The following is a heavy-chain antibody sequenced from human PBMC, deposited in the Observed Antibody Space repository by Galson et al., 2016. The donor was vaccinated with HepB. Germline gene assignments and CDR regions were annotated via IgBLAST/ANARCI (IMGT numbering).Heavy chain of an antibody. CDR3: AGEYSSFDY. V-gene: IGHV4-31*03. J-gene: IGHJ4*02. CDR2: ISYSGST. D-gene: IGHD6-13*01. CDR1: GDSITSGTYY. Sequence: TLSLTCTVSGDSITSGTYYLTWIRQHPRQGLEWVGHISYSGSTDYNPSLKSRVTIAVDTSQNQFSLNLASVTAADTAVYYCAGEYSSFDYWGQGIPVTVSS.